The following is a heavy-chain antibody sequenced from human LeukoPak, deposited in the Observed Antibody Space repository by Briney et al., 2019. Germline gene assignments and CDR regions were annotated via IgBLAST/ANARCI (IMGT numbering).Heavy chain of an antibody. V-gene: IGHV3-7*03. J-gene: IGHJ4*02. CDR3: TGDYRGTFDY. D-gene: IGHD1-26*01. CDR2: IKEDGSEK. Sequence: GGSLRLSCAVSGFTFSSYWMSWVRQAPGKGLEWVANIKEDGSEKNYVDSVRGRFAISRDNAKNSLYLQMNSLRAEDTAVFYCTGDYRGTFDYWGQGTLVTVSS. CDR1: GFTFSSYW.